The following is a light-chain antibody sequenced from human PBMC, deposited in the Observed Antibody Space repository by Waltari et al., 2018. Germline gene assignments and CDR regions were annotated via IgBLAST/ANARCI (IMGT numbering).Light chain of an antibody. V-gene: IGLV2-23*02. CDR3: YSYAGGRV. Sequence: QSAMTQPASVSGSPGHSITISCTGSSSDVGSSNLFSWYLQHPGKAPKLIIYEVTKRPSGVSNRFSGSKSGNTASLTISGLQAEDEADYYCYSYAGGRVFGTGTKVTVL. CDR2: EVT. J-gene: IGLJ1*01. CDR1: SSDVGSSNL.